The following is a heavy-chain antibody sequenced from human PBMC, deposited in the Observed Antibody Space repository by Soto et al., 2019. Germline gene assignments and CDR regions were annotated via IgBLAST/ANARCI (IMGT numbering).Heavy chain of an antibody. CDR1: RGSMSSSDW. V-gene: IGHV4-4*02. J-gene: IGHJ3*02. CDR2: TYHSGNT. D-gene: IGHD3-16*01. Sequence: QLQESGPGLVEPSGTLSLTCAVSRGSMSSSDWWCWVRQAPGKGLEWIGETYHSGNTNYNPSLKSRVTLTVDSSKNQFSLTLTSVTAADTGVYHCATWGSTAFDIWGQGTMVTVSS. CDR3: ATWGSTAFDI.